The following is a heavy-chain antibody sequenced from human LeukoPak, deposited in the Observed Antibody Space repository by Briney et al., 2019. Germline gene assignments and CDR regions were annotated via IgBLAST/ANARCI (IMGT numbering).Heavy chain of an antibody. D-gene: IGHD3-16*01. CDR3: ARRAQLARLVVDWFDP. Sequence: GESLKISCRVSVDGFDDYLIGWVRHMCGEGLRGVAIIHPSSSLTHYNPSFQGRVSISADRAITTAYLQWNSLRTSDTAMYFCARRAQLARLVVDWFDPWGQGTLVTVSS. CDR2: IHPSSSLT. CDR1: VDGFDDYL. V-gene: IGHV5-51*01. J-gene: IGHJ5*02.